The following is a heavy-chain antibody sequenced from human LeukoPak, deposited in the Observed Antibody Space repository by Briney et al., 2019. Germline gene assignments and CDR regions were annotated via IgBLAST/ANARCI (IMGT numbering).Heavy chain of an antibody. CDR1: GFTFSTYT. D-gene: IGHD5-18*01. CDR3: ARDGLHTAHFDY. Sequence: GSLRLSCAASGFTFSTYTMNWVRQAPGKGLEWVSTVSDSSDVHYSDSVKGRFTISRDNARNSLYLQMNSLRDEDTAVYYCARDGLHTAHFDYWGQGTLVTVSS. V-gene: IGHV3-48*02. CDR2: VSDSSDV. J-gene: IGHJ4*02.